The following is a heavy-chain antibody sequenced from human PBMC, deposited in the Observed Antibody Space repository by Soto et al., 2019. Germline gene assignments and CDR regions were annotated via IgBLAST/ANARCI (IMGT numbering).Heavy chain of an antibody. Sequence: PGGSLRLSCAASGFTFSSYGMHWVRQAPGKGLEWVAVISYDGSNKYYADSVKGRFTISRDNSKNTLYLQMNSLRAEDTAVYYCAKAFVVVPAATSPFDYWGQGTLVTVSS. V-gene: IGHV3-30*18. J-gene: IGHJ4*01. CDR1: GFTFSSYG. D-gene: IGHD2-2*01. CDR3: AKAFVVVPAATSPFDY. CDR2: ISYDGSNK.